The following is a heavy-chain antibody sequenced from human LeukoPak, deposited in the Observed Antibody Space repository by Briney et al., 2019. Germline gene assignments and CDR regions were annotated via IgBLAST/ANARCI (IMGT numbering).Heavy chain of an antibody. CDR1: GFTFSNYW. CDR3: AKDSAFYYIDV. V-gene: IGHV3-23*01. J-gene: IGHJ6*03. CDR2: ISGSGGST. Sequence: GSLRLSCAVSGFTFSNYWMSWVRQAPGKGLEWVSAISGSGGSTYYADSVKGRFTISRDNSKNTLYLQMNSLKGDDTAVYYCAKDSAFYYIDVWGKGTTVIISS. D-gene: IGHD3-10*01.